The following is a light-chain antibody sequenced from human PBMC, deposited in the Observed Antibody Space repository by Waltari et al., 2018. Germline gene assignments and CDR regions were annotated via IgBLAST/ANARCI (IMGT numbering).Light chain of an antibody. CDR3: QQFNTYPWT. CDR1: ESISSW. V-gene: IGKV1-5*03. J-gene: IGKJ1*01. Sequence: DIQMTQSPSTLSASVGDRVTITCRASESISSWLAWYQQRPGKAPNLLIYKASRLESGVPSRFSGSGSGTEFTLTISSLQPEDFATYYCQQFNTYPWTFGQGTTVDIK. CDR2: KAS.